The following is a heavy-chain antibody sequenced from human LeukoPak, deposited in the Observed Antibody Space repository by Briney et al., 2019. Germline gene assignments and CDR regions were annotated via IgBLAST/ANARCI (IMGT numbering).Heavy chain of an antibody. J-gene: IGHJ4*02. V-gene: IGHV3-21*01. CDR3: ARDPSVYYDFWSGYYRVFDY. CDR2: ISSSSSYI. D-gene: IGHD3-3*01. Sequence: GGSLRLSCAASGFTFSSYSMNWVRQAPGKGLEWVSSISSSSSYIYYADSVKGRFTISRDNAKNSLYLQMNSLRAEDTAVYYCARDPSVYYDFWSGYYRVFDYWGQGTLVTVSS. CDR1: GFTFSSYS.